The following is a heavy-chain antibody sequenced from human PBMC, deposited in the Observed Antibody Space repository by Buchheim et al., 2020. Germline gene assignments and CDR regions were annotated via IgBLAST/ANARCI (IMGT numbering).Heavy chain of an antibody. J-gene: IGHJ5*02. Sequence: QLQLQESGPGLVKPSETLSLTCTVPGGSTSSSSYYWGWIRQPPGKGLEWIGSIYYSGRTYNKPSFKSRVTISVDTSKNQFSLKLSSVPAADTAVYYCAIQVEDIVVVPAASNWFDPWGQGTL. D-gene: IGHD2-2*01. V-gene: IGHV4-39*01. CDR1: GGSTSSSSYY. CDR2: IYYSGRT. CDR3: AIQVEDIVVVPAASNWFDP.